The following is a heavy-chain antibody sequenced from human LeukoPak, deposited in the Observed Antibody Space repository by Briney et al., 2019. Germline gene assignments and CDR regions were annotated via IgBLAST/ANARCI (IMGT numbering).Heavy chain of an antibody. CDR1: GFTFSSYA. D-gene: IGHD4-17*01. CDR2: ISGSGGST. Sequence: GGSLRLSCAASGFTFSSYAMSWVRQAPGKGLEWVSTISGSGGSTYYVDSAKGRFTISRDNSKNTLYLQMNSLRAEDTAVYYCANLVTTVGGYWGPGALVTVSS. J-gene: IGHJ4*01. V-gene: IGHV3-23*01. CDR3: ANLVTTVGGY.